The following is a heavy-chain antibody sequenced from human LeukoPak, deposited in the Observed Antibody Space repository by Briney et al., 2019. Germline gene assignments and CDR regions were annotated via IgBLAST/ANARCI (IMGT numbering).Heavy chain of an antibody. D-gene: IGHD3-10*01. CDR3: AREIHYGSGSRGHDAFDI. V-gene: IGHV1-2*06. CDR1: GYTFTGYY. CDR2: INPNSGGT. J-gene: IGHJ3*02. Sequence: AASVKVSCKASGYTFTGYYMHWVRQAPGQGLEWMGRINPNSGGTNYAQKFQGRVTMTRDTSISTAYMELSRLRSDDTAVYYCAREIHYGSGSRGHDAFDIWGQGTMVTVSS.